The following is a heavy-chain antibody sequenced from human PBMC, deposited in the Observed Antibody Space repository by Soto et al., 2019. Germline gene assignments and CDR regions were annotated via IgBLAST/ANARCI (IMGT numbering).Heavy chain of an antibody. CDR1: GGTFSSYT. CDR3: ASRTVPAAREGSGYYYYYGMDV. V-gene: IGHV1-69*02. CDR2: IIPILGIA. D-gene: IGHD2-2*01. Sequence: SVKVSCKASGGTFSSYTISWVRQAPGQGLEWMGRIIPILGIANYAQKFQGRVTITADKSTSTAYMELSSLRSEDTAVYYCASRTVPAAREGSGYYYYYGMDVWGQGTTVTVSS. J-gene: IGHJ6*02.